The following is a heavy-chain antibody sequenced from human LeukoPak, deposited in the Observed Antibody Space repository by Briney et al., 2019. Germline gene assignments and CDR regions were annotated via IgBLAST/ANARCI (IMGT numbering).Heavy chain of an antibody. CDR1: GYTFTSYG. Sequence: ASVKVSCKASGYTFTSYGISWVRQAPGQGLEWMGWISAYNGNTNYAQKFQGRVTITADKSTSTAYMELSSLRSEDTAVYYCARGMRSRIAAAGTPFPYYGMDVWGQGTTVTVSS. J-gene: IGHJ6*02. D-gene: IGHD6-13*01. CDR3: ARGMRSRIAAAGTPFPYYGMDV. V-gene: IGHV1-18*01. CDR2: ISAYNGNT.